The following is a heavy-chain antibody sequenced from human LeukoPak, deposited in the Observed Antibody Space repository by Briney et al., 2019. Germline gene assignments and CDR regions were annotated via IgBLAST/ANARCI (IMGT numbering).Heavy chain of an antibody. D-gene: IGHD6-13*01. CDR2: ISSSSSYI. CDR1: GFTFSSYI. V-gene: IGHV3-21*04. CDR3: AKDSSSSPYYMDV. Sequence: PGGSLRLSCAASGFTFSSYIMNWVRQAPGKGLEWVSSISSSSSYIYYIDSVKGRFTISRDNAKNSLYLQMNSLRAEDMALYYCAKDSSSSPYYMDVWGKGTTVTVSS. J-gene: IGHJ6*03.